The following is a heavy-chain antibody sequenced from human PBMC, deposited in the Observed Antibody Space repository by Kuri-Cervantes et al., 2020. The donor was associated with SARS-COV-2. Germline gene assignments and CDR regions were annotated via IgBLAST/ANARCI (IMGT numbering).Heavy chain of an antibody. Sequence: GESLKISCKGSGYSFTSYWIGWVRQMPGKGLEWMGIIYPGDSDTRYSPAFQGQVTMSGDKSINTAYLQWSSLRASDTAIYYCARLRFLEWLSPFDYWGRGTLVTVSS. CDR2: IYPGDSDT. D-gene: IGHD3-3*01. CDR3: ARLRFLEWLSPFDY. CDR1: GYSFTSYW. J-gene: IGHJ4*02. V-gene: IGHV5-51*01.